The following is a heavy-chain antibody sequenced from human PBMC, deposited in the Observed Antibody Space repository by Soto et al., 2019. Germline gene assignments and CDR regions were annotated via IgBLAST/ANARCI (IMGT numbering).Heavy chain of an antibody. D-gene: IGHD2-15*01. J-gene: IGHJ6*02. V-gene: IGHV4-30-4*01. CDR3: AREQRGCSGGICYYYGMDV. Sequence: QVQLQESGPGLVKPSQTLSLTCTVSGGSIISGDYYWSWIRQPPGKGLEWIGYIYYSGSTYYNPSLKSRVTISVDTSKNQFSLKLSSVTAADTAVYSCAREQRGCSGGICYYYGMDVWGQGTTVSVSS. CDR2: IYYSGST. CDR1: GGSIISGDYY.